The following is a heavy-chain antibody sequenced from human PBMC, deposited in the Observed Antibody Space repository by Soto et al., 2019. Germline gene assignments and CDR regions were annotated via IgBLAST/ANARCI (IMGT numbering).Heavy chain of an antibody. Sequence: QVQLVQSGAEVKKPGASVKVSCKASGYTFTNYDIHWVRQATGQGLEWMGWMNPDSGNTGQSKQFQGRVTMTRDTSISTAYMERSSLSSEDTAVYYCARGRFRRTWFDPWGQGTVVTVSS. CDR2: MNPDSGNT. J-gene: IGHJ5*02. V-gene: IGHV1-8*01. CDR1: GYTFTNYD. D-gene: IGHD3-16*01. CDR3: ARGRFRRTWFDP.